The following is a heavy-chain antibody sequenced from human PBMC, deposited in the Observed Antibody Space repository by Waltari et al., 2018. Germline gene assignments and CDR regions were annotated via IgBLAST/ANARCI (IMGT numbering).Heavy chain of an antibody. CDR3: AKDIFRRGATTWSVFDS. CDR1: GFAFDDHA. J-gene: IGHJ4*02. Sequence: EVQLVESGGGLVQPGRSLRLSCAASGFAFDDHAMHWVRQTPGKGPEWVSGISWNSGTIADADSVQGRFTVSRDNAKNSLYLQMNSLTAADMAFYYCAKDIFRRGATTWSVFDSWGQGALVIVSS. D-gene: IGHD2-8*02. V-gene: IGHV3-9*03. CDR2: ISWNSGTI.